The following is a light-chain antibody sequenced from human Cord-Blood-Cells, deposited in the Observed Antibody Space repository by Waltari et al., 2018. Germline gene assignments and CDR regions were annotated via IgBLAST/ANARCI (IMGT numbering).Light chain of an antibody. CDR1: SSDVRGYNS. CDR2: DVS. J-gene: IGLJ1*01. V-gene: IGLV2-14*01. CDR3: SSYTSSSTLVV. Sequence: QSALTQPASVSGSPGQSPTLTCTGTSSDVRGYNSVSSYQQHPGKAPNLKIYDVSNPPSGVSNRFSGSKSGNTPSLTISGLQAEDEADYYCSSYTSSSTLVVFGTGTKVTVL.